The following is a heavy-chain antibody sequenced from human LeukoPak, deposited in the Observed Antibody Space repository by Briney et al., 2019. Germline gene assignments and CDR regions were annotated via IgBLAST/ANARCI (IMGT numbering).Heavy chain of an antibody. D-gene: IGHD1-26*01. CDR1: GFRFDDYA. CDR3: ARGSGGSYTRGADY. V-gene: IGHV3-48*04. CDR2: ISSSSSTI. Sequence: GGSLRLSCAASGFRFDDYAMHWVRQAPGKGLEWVSYISSSSSTIYYADSVKGRFTISRDNAKNSLYLQMNSLRAEDTAVYYCARGSGGSYTRGADYWGQGTLVTVSS. J-gene: IGHJ4*02.